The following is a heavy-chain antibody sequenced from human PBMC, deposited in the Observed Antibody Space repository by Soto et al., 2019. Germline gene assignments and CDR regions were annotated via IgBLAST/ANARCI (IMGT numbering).Heavy chain of an antibody. CDR3: ARPKDNWTYVGAFDI. V-gene: IGHV4-59*08. J-gene: IGHJ3*02. CDR2: IYYSGST. CDR1: GGSISSYY. D-gene: IGHD1-7*01. Sequence: QVQLQESGPGLGKPSETLSLPCTVSGGSISSYYWSWIRQPPGNGLEWIGYIYYSGSTNYNPSHKSRVTISVDTAKNQCYLKLSSVTAADTAVYYCARPKDNWTYVGAFDIWGQGTIVNVSS.